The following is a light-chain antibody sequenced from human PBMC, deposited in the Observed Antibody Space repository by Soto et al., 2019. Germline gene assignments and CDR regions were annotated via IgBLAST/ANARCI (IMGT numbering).Light chain of an antibody. Sequence: IVMTQSPATLSVSPGERATLSCRASQDISSNLAWYQQKPGQAPRLLIYGASTRATGIPARFSGSGSGTEFTLTISSLQSEDFAVYYCQQYHALPLTFVGGTNLEIQ. CDR3: QQYHALPLT. CDR2: GAS. CDR1: QDISSN. J-gene: IGKJ4*01. V-gene: IGKV3-15*01.